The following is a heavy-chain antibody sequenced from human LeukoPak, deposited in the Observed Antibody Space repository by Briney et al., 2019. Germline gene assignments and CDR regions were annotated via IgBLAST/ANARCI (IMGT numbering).Heavy chain of an antibody. CDR2: IYTSGST. D-gene: IGHD3-22*01. CDR3: ARDLDGSGYYYVY. J-gene: IGHJ4*02. CDR1: GGSISSGSYY. V-gene: IGHV4-61*02. Sequence: PSETLSPTCTVSGGSISSGSYYWSWIRQPAGKGLEWIGRIYTSGSTNYNPSLKSRVTISVDTSKNQFSLKLSSVTAADTAVYHCARDLDGSGYYYVYWGQGTLVTVSS.